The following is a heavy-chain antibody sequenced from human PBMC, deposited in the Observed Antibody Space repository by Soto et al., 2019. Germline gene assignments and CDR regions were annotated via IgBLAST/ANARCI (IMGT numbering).Heavy chain of an antibody. J-gene: IGHJ4*02. D-gene: IGHD3-3*02. CDR3: ARVHMATFFFDY. CDR1: GGSMSSYY. Sequence: PWETLSLTCDVSGGSMSSYYWSWVRQPPGKGLECIGYIYSSGTHNYNPSLESRLTISIDTSKTQFSLRLSSVTAADTAVYYCARVHMATFFFDYWGQGTRVTVS. V-gene: IGHV4-59*01. CDR2: IYSSGTH.